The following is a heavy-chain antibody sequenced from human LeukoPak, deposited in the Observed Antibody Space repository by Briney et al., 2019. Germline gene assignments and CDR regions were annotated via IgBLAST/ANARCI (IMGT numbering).Heavy chain of an antibody. CDR3: ARVARVNLFDIRYSGSYYYFDY. V-gene: IGHV4-59*01. J-gene: IGHJ4*02. D-gene: IGHD1-26*01. CDR2: IYYSGST. Sequence: SETLSLTCTVSGGSISSYYWSWIRQPPGKGLEWIGYIYYSGSTNYNPSLKSRVTISVDTSKNQFSLKLSSVTAADTAVYYCARVARVNLFDIRYSGSYYYFDYWGQGTLVTVSS. CDR1: GGSISSYY.